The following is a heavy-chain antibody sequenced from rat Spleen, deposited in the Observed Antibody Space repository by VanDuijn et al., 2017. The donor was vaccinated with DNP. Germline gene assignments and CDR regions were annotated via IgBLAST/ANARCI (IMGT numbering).Heavy chain of an antibody. CDR3: ARQRTGSWYFDF. V-gene: IGHV5S13*01. CDR2: ISASGGDT. Sequence: EVQLVESGGGLVQPGRSLKLSCAASGFTFSYYGMAWVRQAPKKGLEWVASISASGGDTYYRDSVKGRFTISRDNAKSTLYLQMDSLRSEDTATYYCARQRTGSWYFDFWGPGTMVTVSS. J-gene: IGHJ1*01. D-gene: IGHD5-1*01. CDR1: GFTFSYYG.